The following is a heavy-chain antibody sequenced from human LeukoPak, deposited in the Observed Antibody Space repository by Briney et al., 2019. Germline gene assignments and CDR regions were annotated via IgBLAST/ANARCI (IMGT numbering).Heavy chain of an antibody. CDR3: ARGRRWSGP. CDR2: INHSGST. CDR1: GGSISSSTYY. Sequence: SETLSLTCTVSGGSISSSTYYWSWIRQPPGKGLEWIGEINHSGSTNYNPSLKSRVTISVDTSKNQFSLKLSSVTAADTAVYYCARGRRWSGPWGQGTLVTVSS. V-gene: IGHV4-39*07. J-gene: IGHJ5*02. D-gene: IGHD4-23*01.